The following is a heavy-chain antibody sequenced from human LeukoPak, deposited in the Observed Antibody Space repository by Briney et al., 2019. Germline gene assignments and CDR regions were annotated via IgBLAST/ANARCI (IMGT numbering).Heavy chain of an antibody. V-gene: IGHV1-46*01. CDR3: ARGYCSGGSCYFIRY. J-gene: IGHJ4*02. D-gene: IGHD2-15*01. CDR1: GYTFTGYY. CDR2: INPSGGST. Sequence: GASVKVSCKASGYTFTGYYMHWVRQAPGQGLEWMGIINPSGGSTSYAQKFQGRVTMTRDTSTSTVYMELSSLRSEDTAVYYCARGYCSGGSCYFIRYWGQGTLVTVSS.